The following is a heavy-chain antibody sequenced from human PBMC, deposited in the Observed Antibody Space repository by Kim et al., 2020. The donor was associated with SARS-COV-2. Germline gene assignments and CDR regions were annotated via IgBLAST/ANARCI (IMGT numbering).Heavy chain of an antibody. D-gene: IGHD1-7*01. Sequence: GGSLRLSCAASGFTFSSYAMSWVRQAPGKGLEWVSAISGIGGSTYYADSVKGRFTISRANSKTTLYLQMNSLRAEDTAVYFCAKGSHNWNCAFDIWGQGTMVTVSS. J-gene: IGHJ3*02. CDR2: ISGIGGST. V-gene: IGHV3-23*01. CDR3: AKGSHNWNCAFDI. CDR1: GFTFSSYA.